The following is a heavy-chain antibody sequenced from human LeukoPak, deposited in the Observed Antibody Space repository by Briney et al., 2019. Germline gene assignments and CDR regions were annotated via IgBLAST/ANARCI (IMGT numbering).Heavy chain of an antibody. CDR1: GITFRDYA. CDR2: ISSSGGST. V-gene: IGHV3-23*01. Sequence: GGSLRLSCAVSGITFRDYAMSWIRQTPGKGLEWVSAISSSGGSTYHADSVKGRFTISRDNSQNTLYFEKKSMRGEDTAVYCYAKDKEYDFWSGKLFDPWGQGTSVTVS. J-gene: IGHJ5*02. CDR3: AKDKEYDFWSGKLFDP. D-gene: IGHD3-3*01.